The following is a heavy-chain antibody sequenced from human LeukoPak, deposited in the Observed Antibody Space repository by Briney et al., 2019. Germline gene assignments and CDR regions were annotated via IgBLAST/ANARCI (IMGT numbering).Heavy chain of an antibody. CDR2: ISSYNGDT. CDR3: ARGPTVTTRVDY. V-gene: IGHV1-18*04. D-gene: IGHD4-17*01. J-gene: IGHJ4*02. Sequence: GASVRVSCKASGYAFTNYGVSWVRQAPGQGLEWMGWISSYNGDTKYAQKFQGRVTMTTDTSTSTAYMELRSLRSDDTAVYYCARGPTVTTRVDYWGQGTLVTASP. CDR1: GYAFTNYG.